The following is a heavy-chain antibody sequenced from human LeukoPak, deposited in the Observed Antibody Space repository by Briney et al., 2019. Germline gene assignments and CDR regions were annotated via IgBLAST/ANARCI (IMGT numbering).Heavy chain of an antibody. CDR2: IYYSGST. D-gene: IGHD3-16*01. CDR1: GGSISSYY. CDR3: ASVGGDYSIDV. Sequence: ASETLSLTCTVSGGSISSYYWSWIRQPPGKGLEWIGYIYYSGSTNYNPSLKSRVTISVDTSKNQFSLNLNSVTAADTAVYYCASVGGDYSIDVWGQGTTVTVSS. J-gene: IGHJ6*02. V-gene: IGHV4-59*12.